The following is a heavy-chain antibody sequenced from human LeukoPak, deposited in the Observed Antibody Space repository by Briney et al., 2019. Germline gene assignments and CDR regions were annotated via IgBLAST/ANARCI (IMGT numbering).Heavy chain of an antibody. CDR1: GFTFSSFS. J-gene: IGHJ4*02. D-gene: IGHD3-3*01. CDR3: ARDGSDFWSGSYHFDY. Sequence: GGSLRLSCAASGFTFSSFSINWVRQAPGKGLEWVSSVSDSSTYIYYADPVKGRFTLSRDDAKNSLYLQMNSLRAEDTAVYFCARDGSDFWSGSYHFDYWGQGTLVTVSS. V-gene: IGHV3-21*01. CDR2: VSDSSTYI.